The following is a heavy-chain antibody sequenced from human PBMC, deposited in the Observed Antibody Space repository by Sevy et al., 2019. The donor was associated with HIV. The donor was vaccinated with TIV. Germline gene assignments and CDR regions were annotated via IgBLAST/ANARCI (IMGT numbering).Heavy chain of an antibody. V-gene: IGHV3-30*04. CDR3: ARGLNCVLGSYRYTKDYFDY. Sequence: GSLRLSCAASGFTFSSYAMHWVRQAPGKGLEWVAVISYDGSNKDDADSVKGRFTISRDNSKNTLYLQMNSLRAEDTAVYYCARGLNCVLGSYRYTKDYFDYWGQGTLVTVSS. D-gene: IGHD3-16*02. J-gene: IGHJ4*02. CDR1: GFTFSSYA. CDR2: ISYDGSNK.